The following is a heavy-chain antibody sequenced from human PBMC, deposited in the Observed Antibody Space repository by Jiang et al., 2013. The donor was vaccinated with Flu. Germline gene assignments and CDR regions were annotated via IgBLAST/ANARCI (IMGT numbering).Heavy chain of an antibody. CDR3: AIGSGWYSLSFDY. Sequence: EWIGNIYYSGSTYYNPSLKSRVTISVDTSKNQFSLKLSSVTAADTAVYYCAIGSGWYSLSFDYWGQGTLVTVSS. V-gene: IGHV4-39*07. D-gene: IGHD6-19*01. CDR2: IYYSGST. J-gene: IGHJ4*02.